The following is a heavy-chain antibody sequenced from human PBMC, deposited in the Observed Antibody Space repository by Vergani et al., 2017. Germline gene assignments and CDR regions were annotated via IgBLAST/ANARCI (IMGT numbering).Heavy chain of an antibody. D-gene: IGHD2-2*01. CDR2: ISAYNGNT. Sequence: QVQLVQSGAEVKKPGASVKVSCKASGYTFTSYGISWVRQAPGQGLEWMGWISAYNGNTNYAQKLQGRVTMTTDTSTSTAYMELRSLRSDDTAVYYCARDPDIVVVXAAPYYYYYYGMDVWDQGTTVTVSS. CDR1: GYTFTSYG. V-gene: IGHV1-18*04. CDR3: ARDPDIVVVXAAPYYYYYYGMDV. J-gene: IGHJ6*02.